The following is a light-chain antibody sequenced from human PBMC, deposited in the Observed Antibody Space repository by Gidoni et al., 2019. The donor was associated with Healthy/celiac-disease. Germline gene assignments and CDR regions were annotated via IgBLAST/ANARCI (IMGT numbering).Light chain of an antibody. CDR2: DAA. Sequence: EIVLTQSPATLSLSPGERPTLASRASQSVSSYLAWYQQKPGQTPRLLIYDAANRATGIPARFSGSGSGTDFTLTISSLEPEDFAVYYCQQRSNWPLTLGGGTKVEIK. J-gene: IGKJ4*01. CDR3: QQRSNWPLT. V-gene: IGKV3-11*01. CDR1: QSVSSY.